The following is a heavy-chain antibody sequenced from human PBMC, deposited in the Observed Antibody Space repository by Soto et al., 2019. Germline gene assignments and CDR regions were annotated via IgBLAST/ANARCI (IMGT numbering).Heavy chain of an antibody. J-gene: IGHJ3*02. CDR3: AKDMSGGSTVTTEDAFDI. V-gene: IGHV3-9*01. CDR1: GFTFDDYA. CDR2: ISWNSGSI. Sequence: GGSLRLSCAASGFTFDDYAMHWVRQAPGKGLEWVSGISWNSGSIGYADSVKGRFTISRDNAKNSLYLQMNSLRAEDTALYYCAKDMSGGSTVTTEDAFDIWGQGTMVTVSS. D-gene: IGHD4-17*01.